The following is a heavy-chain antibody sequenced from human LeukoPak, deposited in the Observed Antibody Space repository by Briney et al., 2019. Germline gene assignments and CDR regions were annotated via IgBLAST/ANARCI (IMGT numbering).Heavy chain of an antibody. CDR3: ARTLRVCSGGSCHNYYNGIDV. Sequence: PGGSLRLSCAASGFIFSNYGMHWVRQAPGKGLEWVALIWDVGSNKYYADSVKGRFTISRDNSKNTLYLQMSSLRAEDTAVYYCARTLRVCSGGSCHNYYNGIDVWGQGTTVTVSS. J-gene: IGHJ3*01. V-gene: IGHV3-33*01. D-gene: IGHD2-15*01. CDR1: GFIFSNYG. CDR2: IWDVGSNK.